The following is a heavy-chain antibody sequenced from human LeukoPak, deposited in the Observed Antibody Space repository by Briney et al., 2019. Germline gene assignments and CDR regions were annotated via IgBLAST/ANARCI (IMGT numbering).Heavy chain of an antibody. CDR2: IYSGGST. V-gene: IGHV3-53*01. Sequence: GGSLRLSCAASGFSVSSNYMSWVRQAPGKGLEWVSVIYSGGSTYYADSVKGRFTISRDNAKNSLYLQMNSLRAEDTAVYYCARGRNAFYYDLRQSDAFDSWGQGTKVTVSS. CDR1: GFSVSSNY. J-gene: IGHJ3*02. D-gene: IGHD3-22*01. CDR3: ARGRNAFYYDLRQSDAFDS.